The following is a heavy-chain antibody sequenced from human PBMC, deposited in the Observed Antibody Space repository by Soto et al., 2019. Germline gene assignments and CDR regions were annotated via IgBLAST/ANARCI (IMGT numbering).Heavy chain of an antibody. CDR2: ISSSGGDT. CDR1: GFTFNTYA. J-gene: IGHJ4*02. V-gene: IGHV3-23*01. D-gene: IGHD2-8*02. CDR3: ATHVHCPREGCYWHTDY. Sequence: SGGSLRLSCAASGFTFNTYAMTWVRQTPGKGLEWVSAISSSGGDTYYADSVKGRFTISRDNSKNTLSLQMNSLRVEDAAVYYCATHVHCPREGCYWHTDYWGQGTLVTVSS.